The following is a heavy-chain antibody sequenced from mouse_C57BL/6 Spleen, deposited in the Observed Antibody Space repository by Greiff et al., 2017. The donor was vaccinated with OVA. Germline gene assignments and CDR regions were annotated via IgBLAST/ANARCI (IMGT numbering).Heavy chain of an antibody. CDR3: ARDRGTTVPYYFDY. J-gene: IGHJ2*01. CDR2: ISDGGSYT. D-gene: IGHD1-1*01. V-gene: IGHV5-4*01. CDR1: GFTFSSYA. Sequence: EVNVVESGGGLVKPGGSLKLSCAASGFTFSSYAMSWVRQTPEKRLEWVATISDGGSYTYYPDNVKGRFTISRDNAKNNLYLQMSHLKSEDTAMYYCARDRGTTVPYYFDYWGQGTTLTVSS.